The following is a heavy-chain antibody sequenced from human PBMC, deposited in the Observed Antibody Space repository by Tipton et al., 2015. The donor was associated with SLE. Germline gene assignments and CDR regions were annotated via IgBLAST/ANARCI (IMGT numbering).Heavy chain of an antibody. CDR2: IYYSGST. J-gene: IGHJ6*03. CDR1: GGSLSSGGYY. D-gene: IGHD2-21*01. V-gene: IGHV4-31*03. CDR3: ARVLVAIDYYYMDV. Sequence: TLSLTCTVSGGSLSSGGYYWSWIRQHPGKGLEWIGYIYYSGSTYYTPSLKSRVTISVDTSKNQFSLKLSSVTAADTAVYYCARVLVAIDYYYMDVWGKGTTVTVSS.